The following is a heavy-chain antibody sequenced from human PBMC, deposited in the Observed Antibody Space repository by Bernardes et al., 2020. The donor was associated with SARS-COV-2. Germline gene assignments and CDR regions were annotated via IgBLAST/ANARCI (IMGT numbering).Heavy chain of an antibody. V-gene: IGHV1-24*01. CDR1: GYTLTELS. D-gene: IGHD3-10*01. J-gene: IGHJ4*01. CDR3: ATCFAVRGPQSDYFDY. CDR2: FDPEDGET. Sequence: ASVKVSCKVSGYTLTELSMHWVRQAPGKGLEWMGGFDPEDGETIYAQKFQGRVTMTEDTSTDTAYMELSSLRSEDTAVYYCATCFAVRGPQSDYFDYWGQGTLVTVST.